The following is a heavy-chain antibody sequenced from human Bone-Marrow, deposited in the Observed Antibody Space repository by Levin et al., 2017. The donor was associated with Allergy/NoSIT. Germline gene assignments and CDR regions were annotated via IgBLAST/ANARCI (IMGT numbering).Heavy chain of an antibody. V-gene: IGHV3-23*01. CDR2: ITTTGDRT. CDR1: GFSFVHNA. D-gene: IGHD6-19*01. CDR3: ARDGSGWPN. Sequence: GGSLRLSCAASGFSFVHNAMTWVRQTPGKGLQWVATITTTGDRTYYADSVNGRFTISRDNSKDTLYLQLTSLTADDTALYYCARDGSGWPNWGQGALVVVSS. J-gene: IGHJ4*02.